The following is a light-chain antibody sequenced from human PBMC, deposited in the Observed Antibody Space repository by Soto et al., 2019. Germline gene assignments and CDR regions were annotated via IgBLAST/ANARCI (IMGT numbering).Light chain of an antibody. Sequence: EIVLTQSPGTLSLSPGERATLSCRASQSVSSSYLAWYQHKPGQAPRLLMHDASSRVTGVPARFSGSGSGTDFTLTINSLEPEDFAVYYCQQRSTWPPSITFGQGTRLEIK. CDR1: QSVSSSY. J-gene: IGKJ5*01. CDR2: DAS. V-gene: IGKV3D-20*02. CDR3: QQRSTWPPSIT.